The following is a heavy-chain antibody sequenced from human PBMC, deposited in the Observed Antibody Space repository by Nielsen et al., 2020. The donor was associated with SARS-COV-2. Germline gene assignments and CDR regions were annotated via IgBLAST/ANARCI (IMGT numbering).Heavy chain of an antibody. J-gene: IGHJ3*02. D-gene: IGHD2-15*01. CDR2: IYPGDSDI. CDR1: GYTFRNYW. Sequence: GESLKISCKGSGYTFRNYWIGWVRQMPGKGLEWMGTIYPGDSDITYSPTFQGQVTISADKSINTAYMQWSSLKASDTAMYYCARRAPGGNHDGFEIWGQGTMVTVSS. CDR3: ARRAPGGNHDGFEI. V-gene: IGHV5-51*01.